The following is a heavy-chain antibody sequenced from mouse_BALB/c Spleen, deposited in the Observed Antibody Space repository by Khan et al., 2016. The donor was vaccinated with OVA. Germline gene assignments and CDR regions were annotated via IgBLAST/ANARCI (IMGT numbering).Heavy chain of an antibody. Sequence: VQLQQSGPELVKPGASVKISCKASGYSFTGYFMNWVKQSHGTSLEWIGRINPYTGDTFYNQKFGGKATLTVDTSSRTAHMELLSLTSEDSAVYYCGTGPAWFAYWGQGTLVTVSA. CDR3: GTGPAWFAY. CDR2: INPYTGDT. J-gene: IGHJ3*01. V-gene: IGHV1-37*01. CDR1: GYSFTGYF.